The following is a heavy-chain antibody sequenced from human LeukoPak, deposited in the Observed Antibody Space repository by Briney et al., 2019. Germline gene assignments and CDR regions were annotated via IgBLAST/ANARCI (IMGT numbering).Heavy chain of an antibody. V-gene: IGHV1-18*01. CDR3: ARAYYDFWSGYLPGGYYYYYMDV. D-gene: IGHD3-3*01. J-gene: IGHJ6*03. CDR1: GYTLTSYG. Sequence: ASVKVSCKASGYTLTSYGISWVRQAPGQGLEWMGWISAYNGNTDYAQKLQGRVTMTTDTSTSTAYMELRSLRSDDTAVYYCARAYYDFWSGYLPGGYYYYYMDVWGKGTTVTVSS. CDR2: ISAYNGNT.